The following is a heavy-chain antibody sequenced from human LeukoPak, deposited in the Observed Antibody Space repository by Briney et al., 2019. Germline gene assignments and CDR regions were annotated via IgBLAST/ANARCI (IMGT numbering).Heavy chain of an antibody. D-gene: IGHD3-10*01. V-gene: IGHV4-30-2*01. CDR1: GGSISSGGYY. Sequence: SQTLSLTCTVSGGSISSGGYYWGWLRQPPGKGLEWTGYIYHSGSTYYNPSLKSRVTISVDRSKNQFSLKLSSVTAADTAVYYCAREVVGSGSFRALDIWGQGTMVTVSS. CDR3: AREVVGSGSFRALDI. J-gene: IGHJ3*02. CDR2: IYHSGST.